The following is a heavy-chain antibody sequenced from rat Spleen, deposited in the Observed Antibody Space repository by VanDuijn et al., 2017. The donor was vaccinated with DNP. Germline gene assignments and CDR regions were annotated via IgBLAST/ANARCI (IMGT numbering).Heavy chain of an antibody. Sequence: QVQLQQSGAELAKPGSSVKISCKASGYTFTSYYISWIKQTAGQGLEVFGSINTGSGGTSFNEKFKGKATLTVDKSSSTAFMQLSSLTTDDSAVYYCARSGFSAMDAWGQGTSVTVSS. CDR2: INTGSGGT. J-gene: IGHJ4*01. D-gene: IGHD4-4*01. CDR3: ARSGFSAMDA. CDR1: GYTFTSYY. V-gene: IGHV1-43*01.